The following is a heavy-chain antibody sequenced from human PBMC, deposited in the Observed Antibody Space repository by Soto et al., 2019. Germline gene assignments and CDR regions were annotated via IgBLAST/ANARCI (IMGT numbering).Heavy chain of an antibody. CDR3: ARGVQGIYSAYCGMDV. V-gene: IGHV1-69*01. Sequence: QVQLVQAGAEVKKPGSSVKVSCKASGGTFSSYAISWVRQAPGQGLEWMGGIIPIFGTAKYAQKFQGRVTINADESTSTAYVELSSLRSEDTAVYYCARGVQGIYSAYCGMDVWGQGTTVTVSS. CDR1: GGTFSSYA. J-gene: IGHJ6*02. D-gene: IGHD1-26*01. CDR2: IIPIFGTA.